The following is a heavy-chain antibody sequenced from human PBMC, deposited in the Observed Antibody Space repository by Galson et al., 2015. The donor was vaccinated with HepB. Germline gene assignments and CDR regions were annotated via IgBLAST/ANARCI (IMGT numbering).Heavy chain of an antibody. Sequence: SVKVSCKASGFTFPKYYIHWARQAPGQGLEWMGILNPRAYSTTYAQKFQGRLTMTRDTSTTTVYMELSSLRSEDTAVYYCATRVDSGFDYWGQGTLVTVSS. D-gene: IGHD3-9*01. CDR1: GFTFPKYY. V-gene: IGHV1-46*03. CDR3: ATRVDSGFDY. J-gene: IGHJ4*02. CDR2: LNPRAYST.